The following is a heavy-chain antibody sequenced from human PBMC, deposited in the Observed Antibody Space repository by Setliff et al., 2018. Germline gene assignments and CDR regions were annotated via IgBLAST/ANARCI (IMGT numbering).Heavy chain of an antibody. Sequence: ASVKVSCKASGGTFRTDGFNWVRQAPGQGLEWMGWINNYNTNTNYAQKLQGRVTLTTDTSTTTAYMELRSLRSDDTAVYYCARDPLYRENLSRVFDFWGQGTMVTVSS. CDR3: ARDPLYRENLSRVFDF. CDR2: INNYNTNT. V-gene: IGHV1-18*01. CDR1: GGTFRTDG. D-gene: IGHD3-16*02. J-gene: IGHJ3*01.